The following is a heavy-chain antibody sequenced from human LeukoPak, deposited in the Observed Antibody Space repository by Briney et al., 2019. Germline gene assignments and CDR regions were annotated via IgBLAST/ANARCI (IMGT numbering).Heavy chain of an antibody. Sequence: SGPTLVKPTQTLTLICTFSGFSLTTPGVGVAWIRQPPGKAPEWLAIIYWDGDKRFSPSLKTRLTITKDTSKYQVVLTMTNMDPVDTATYYCARSPYYDSSFDSWGQGTLVTVSS. CDR1: GFSLTTPGVG. CDR2: IYWDGDK. CDR3: ARSPYYDSSFDS. V-gene: IGHV2-5*02. D-gene: IGHD3-22*01. J-gene: IGHJ4*02.